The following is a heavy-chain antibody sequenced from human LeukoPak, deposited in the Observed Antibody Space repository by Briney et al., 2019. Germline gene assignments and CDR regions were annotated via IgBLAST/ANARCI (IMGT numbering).Heavy chain of an antibody. CDR1: GGSFSGYY. CDR3: ARGHSSSWYYYYYYMDV. J-gene: IGHJ6*03. Sequence: SETLSLTCAVYGGSFSGYYWSWIRQPPGKGLDWIGEINHSGSTNYNPSLKSRVNISVDKSKNQFSLKLSSVTAADTAVYYCARGHSSSWYYYYYYMDVWGKGTTVTVSS. D-gene: IGHD6-13*01. V-gene: IGHV4-34*01. CDR2: INHSGST.